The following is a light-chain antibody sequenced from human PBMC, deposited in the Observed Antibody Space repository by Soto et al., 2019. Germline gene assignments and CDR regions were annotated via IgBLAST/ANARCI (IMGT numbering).Light chain of an antibody. Sequence: EVVMTHSPATLSVSPGERATLSCRASQTIGSNLAWYQQKPGQPPRLLIYDASTRATDIPARFTGSGSGTEFTLTISSLQSADFAVYYCQQYNNWPPTWTFGQGTKV. J-gene: IGKJ1*01. CDR1: QTIGSN. CDR2: DAS. CDR3: QQYNNWPPTWT. V-gene: IGKV3-15*01.